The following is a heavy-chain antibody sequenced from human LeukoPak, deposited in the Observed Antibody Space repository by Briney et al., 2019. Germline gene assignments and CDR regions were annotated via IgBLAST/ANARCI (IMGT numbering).Heavy chain of an antibody. Sequence: SQTLSLTCTVSGGSISSGGYYWNWIRQPPGKGLEWIGYIYHSGSTYYNPSLKSRVTISVDRSKNQFSLKLSSVTAADTAVYYCARSYATKGDFDYWGQGTLVTVSS. D-gene: IGHD1-26*01. J-gene: IGHJ4*02. CDR2: IYHSGST. V-gene: IGHV4-30-2*01. CDR1: GGSISSGGYY. CDR3: ARSYATKGDFDY.